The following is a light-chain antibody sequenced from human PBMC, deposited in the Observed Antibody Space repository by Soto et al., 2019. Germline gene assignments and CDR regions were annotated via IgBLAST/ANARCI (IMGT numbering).Light chain of an antibody. CDR1: SSNIGNNY. J-gene: IGLJ2*01. CDR2: DNN. Sequence: QSVLTQPPSVSAAPGQKVTISRSGSSSNIGNNYVSWYQQLPGTAPKLLIYDNNKRPSGIPDRFSGSKSGTSATLGITGLQTGDEGDYYCGTWDSSLSAVVFGGGTKLTVL. V-gene: IGLV1-51*01. CDR3: GTWDSSLSAVV.